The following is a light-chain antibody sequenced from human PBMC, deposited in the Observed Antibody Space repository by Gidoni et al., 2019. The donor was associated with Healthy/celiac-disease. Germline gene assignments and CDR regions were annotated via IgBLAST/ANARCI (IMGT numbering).Light chain of an antibody. J-gene: IGKJ4*01. V-gene: IGKV1-39*01. CDR1: QSISSY. CDR2: AAS. CDR3: QQSYSTPRD. Sequence: DIQMTHSPSSLSASVGDRVTITCRASQSISSYLNWYQQKPGKAPKLLIYAASSLQSGVPSRFSGSGSGTDFTLTISSLQPEDFATYYCQQSYSTPRDFGGGTKVEIK.